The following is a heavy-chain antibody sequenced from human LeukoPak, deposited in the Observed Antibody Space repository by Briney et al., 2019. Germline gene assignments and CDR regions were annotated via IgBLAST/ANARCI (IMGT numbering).Heavy chain of an antibody. V-gene: IGHV3-21*01. J-gene: IGHJ4*02. Sequence: GGSLRLSCAASGFTFSTYSMNWVRQAPGKGLEWVSSISSSSSYIYYADSLKGRFTISRDNAKNSLYLQMNSLRAEDTAVYYCARAMRATPSIAAYYYWGQGTLVTVSS. CDR2: ISSSSSYI. CDR3: ARAMRATPSIAAYYY. D-gene: IGHD6-6*01. CDR1: GFTFSTYS.